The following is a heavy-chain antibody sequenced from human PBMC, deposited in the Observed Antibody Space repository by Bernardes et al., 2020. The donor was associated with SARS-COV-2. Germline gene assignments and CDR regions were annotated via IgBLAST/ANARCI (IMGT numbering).Heavy chain of an antibody. CDR3: ARDSPAELNDSGFHY. CDR2: TYYRSKWYS. CDR1: GDSVSNTRTA. Sequence: QTLSLACSISGDSVSNTRTAWNLIRQSPSRGLEWLGRTYYRSKWYSDYAISVKSRITINSDTSQNQFSLQLKSVTAEDTAVYYCARDSPAELNDSGFHYWGQGTLVTVSS. V-gene: IGHV6-1*01. D-gene: IGHD3-22*01. J-gene: IGHJ4*02.